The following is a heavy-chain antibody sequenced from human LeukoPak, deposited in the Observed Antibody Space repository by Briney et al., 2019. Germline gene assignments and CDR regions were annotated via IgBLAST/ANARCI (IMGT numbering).Heavy chain of an antibody. CDR1: GYTFTGYY. D-gene: IGHD3-22*01. J-gene: IGHJ4*02. CDR3: ARVRYYDSSGPFDY. V-gene: IGHV1-2*06. Sequence: ASVKVSCKASGYTFTGYYMHWVRQAPGQGLEWMGRINPNSGGTNYAQKFQGRVTVTRDTSISTAYMELSRLRSDDTAVYYCARVRYYDSSGPFDYWGQGTLVTVSS. CDR2: INPNSGGT.